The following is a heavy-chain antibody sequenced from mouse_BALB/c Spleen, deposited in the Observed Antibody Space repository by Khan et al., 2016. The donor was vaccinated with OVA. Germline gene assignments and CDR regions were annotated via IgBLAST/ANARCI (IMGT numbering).Heavy chain of an antibody. CDR2: INPHIGET. CDR3: TRIYRSDFDY. CDR1: GYLFIGYF. D-gene: IGHD1-1*01. V-gene: IGHV1-20*01. Sequence: EVQLQQSGPELVRPGASVKLSCKASGYLFIGYFMNWVMQSQGKSLEWIGRINPHIGETFYNQRFKDKAPLTAYESSSTAHMELRSLTSEDSAVYYCTRIYRSDFDYWGQGTTLTVSS. J-gene: IGHJ2*01.